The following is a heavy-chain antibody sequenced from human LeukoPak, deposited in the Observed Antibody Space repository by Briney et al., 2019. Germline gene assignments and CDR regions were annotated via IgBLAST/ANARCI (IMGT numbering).Heavy chain of an antibody. CDR3: AREYGAYCGGDCYSGMSYYYYGMDV. CDR1: GGSISSGDYY. Sequence: PSETLSLTCTVSGGSISSGDYYRSWIRQPPGKGLEWIGYIYYSGSTYYNPSLKSRVTISVDTSKNQFSLKLSSVTAADTAVYYCAREYGAYCGGDCYSGMSYYYYGMDVWGQGTTVTVSS. D-gene: IGHD2-21*02. J-gene: IGHJ6*02. V-gene: IGHV4-30-4*01. CDR2: IYYSGST.